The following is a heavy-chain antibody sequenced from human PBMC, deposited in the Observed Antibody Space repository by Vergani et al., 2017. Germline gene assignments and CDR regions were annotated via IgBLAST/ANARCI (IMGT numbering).Heavy chain of an antibody. V-gene: IGHV3-7*03. D-gene: IGHD2-15*01. J-gene: IGHJ4*02. CDR3: ARARVVAAFDY. CDR2: IKQDGSEK. Sequence: EVQLVESGGGLVQPGGSLRLSCAASGFTFSSYWMSWVRQAPGKGLEWVANIKQDGSEKYYVDSVKGRFTISRDNAKNSLYLQMNSLRAEDTAGYYCARARVVAAFDYGGQGTLVTVSS. CDR1: GFTFSSYW.